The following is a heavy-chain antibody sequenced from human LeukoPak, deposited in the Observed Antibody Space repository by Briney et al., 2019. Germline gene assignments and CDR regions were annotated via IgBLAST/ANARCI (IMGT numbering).Heavy chain of an antibody. CDR2: ISPSSSYI. V-gene: IGHV3-21*01. Sequence: GGSLRLSCAASGFTFSSYSMNWVRQAPGKGLEWVSSISPSSSYIYYADSMKGRFSISRDNAKNSLYLQMNSLRAEDTAVFYCARARGYREVSNAFDIWGQGTMVTVSS. D-gene: IGHD5-18*01. J-gene: IGHJ3*02. CDR3: ARARGYREVSNAFDI. CDR1: GFTFSSYS.